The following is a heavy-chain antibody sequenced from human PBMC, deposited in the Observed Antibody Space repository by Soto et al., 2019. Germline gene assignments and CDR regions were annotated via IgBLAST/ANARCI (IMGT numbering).Heavy chain of an antibody. CDR3: ARSSDYYYYMDV. J-gene: IGHJ6*03. CDR2: ITGVIITT. V-gene: IGHV3-23*01. CDR1: GVTFSSYA. Sequence: SLRLSCAASGVTFSSYAMIWVRRALEKGLNGFEDITGVIITTYSADSVKGQFPISRDNSRTTLYLQMTSLSVEDTAFYYCARSSDYYYYMDVWGKGTTVTVPS.